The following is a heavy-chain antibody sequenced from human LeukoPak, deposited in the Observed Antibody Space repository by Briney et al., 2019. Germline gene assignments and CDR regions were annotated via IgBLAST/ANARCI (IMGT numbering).Heavy chain of an antibody. CDR2: ISYDGSNK. CDR1: GFTFSSYA. CDR3: ASSPSYGVYYYYYYGMDV. D-gene: IGHD1-26*01. V-gene: IGHV3-30-3*01. Sequence: GGSLRLSCAASGFTFSSYAMHWVRQAPGKGLEWVAVISYDGSNKYYADSVKGRFTISRDNSKNTLYLQMNSLRAEDTAVYYCASSPSYGVYYYYYYGMDVWGQGTTVTVSS. J-gene: IGHJ6*02.